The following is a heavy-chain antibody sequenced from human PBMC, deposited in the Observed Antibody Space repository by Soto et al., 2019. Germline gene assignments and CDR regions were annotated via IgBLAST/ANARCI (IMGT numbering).Heavy chain of an antibody. CDR2: ISYDGSNK. J-gene: IGHJ6*02. V-gene: IGHV3-30*18. D-gene: IGHD3-22*01. CDR3: AKVASRLPPVFRDYYDSSGSHLPSYYYGMDV. Sequence: PGGSLRLSCAASGFTFSSYGMHWVRQAPGKGLEWVAVISYDGSNKYYADSVKGRFTISRDNSKNTLYLQMNSLRAEDTAVYYCAKVASRLPPVFRDYYDSSGSHLPSYYYGMDVWGQGTTVTVSS. CDR1: GFTFSSYG.